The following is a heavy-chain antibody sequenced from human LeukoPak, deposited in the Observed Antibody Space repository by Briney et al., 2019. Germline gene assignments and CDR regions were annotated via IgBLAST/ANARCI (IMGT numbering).Heavy chain of an antibody. Sequence: GESLKISCKGSGYSFTSYWISWVRQMPGKGLEWMGRIDPSDSYTNYSPSFQGHVTISADKSISTAYLQWSSLKASDTTMYYCARPRGAHQPFDYWGQGTLVTVSS. CDR2: IDPSDSYT. D-gene: IGHD1-26*01. CDR3: ARPRGAHQPFDY. CDR1: GYSFTSYW. J-gene: IGHJ4*02. V-gene: IGHV5-10-1*01.